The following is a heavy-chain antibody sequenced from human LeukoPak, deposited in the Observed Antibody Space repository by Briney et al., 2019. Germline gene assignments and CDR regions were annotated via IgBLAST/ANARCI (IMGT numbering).Heavy chain of an antibody. J-gene: IGHJ6*03. CDR2: INHSGST. D-gene: IGHD2-2*01. CDR1: GGSFSGYY. CDR3: ARGYCSSTSCLLYYVDV. V-gene: IGHV4-34*01. Sequence: PSETLSLTCAVYGGSFSGYYWSWIRQPPGKGLEWIGEINHSGSTNYNPSLKSRVTISVDTSKNQFSLKLSSVTAADTAVYYCARGYCSSTSCLLYYVDVWGKGTTVTVSS.